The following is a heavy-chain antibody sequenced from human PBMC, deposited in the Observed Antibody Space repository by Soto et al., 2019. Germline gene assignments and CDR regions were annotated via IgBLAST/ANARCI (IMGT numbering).Heavy chain of an antibody. V-gene: IGHV4-39*01. CDR1: GGSISSSSYY. D-gene: IGHD6-13*01. CDR3: ARHDSSSRNYFDY. J-gene: IGHJ4*02. Sequence: PSETLSLTFTVSGGSISSSSYYWGWIRQPPGKGLEWIGSLYYSGSTYYNPSLKSRVTISVDTSKNQFSLKLSSVTAADTAVYYCARHDSSSRNYFDYWGQGTLVTVSS. CDR2: LYYSGST.